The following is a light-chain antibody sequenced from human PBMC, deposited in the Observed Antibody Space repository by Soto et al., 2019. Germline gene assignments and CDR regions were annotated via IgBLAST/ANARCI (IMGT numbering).Light chain of an antibody. Sequence: DVVITHSPLSLAVTLGQPASISFRSNQILVHSDGIAYFSWFQQRPGRSPRRLIYKVSNRDSGVPARFSGSGSGTDFTLKIRKVEAEDVGVYYCMQALQTPPWTCGQGNKGDIK. J-gene: IGKJ1*01. V-gene: IGKV2-30*02. CDR3: MQALQTPPWT. CDR1: QILVHSDGIAY. CDR2: KVS.